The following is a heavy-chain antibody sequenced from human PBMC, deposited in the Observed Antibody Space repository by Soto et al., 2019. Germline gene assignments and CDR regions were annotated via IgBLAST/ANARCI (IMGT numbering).Heavy chain of an antibody. CDR2: IYYSGST. CDR3: AGGHYYGSGSSYPPYLDY. V-gene: IGHV4-59*01. CDR1: GGPISSYY. Sequence: SETLSLTCTVSGGPISSYYWSWIRQPPGKGLEWIGYIYYSGSTNYNPSLKSRVTISVDTSKNQFSLKLSSVTAADTAVYYCAGGHYYGSGSSYPPYLDYWGQGTLVTVSS. J-gene: IGHJ4*02. D-gene: IGHD3-10*01.